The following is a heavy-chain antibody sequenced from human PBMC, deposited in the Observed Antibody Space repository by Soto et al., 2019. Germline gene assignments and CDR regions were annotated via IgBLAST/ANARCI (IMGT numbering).Heavy chain of an antibody. CDR2: IYQNGHT. CDR1: GGSIKTDVW. J-gene: IGHJ4*02. D-gene: IGHD2-2*01. CDR3: ARDAAMAWETDRFDY. Sequence: SETLSLTCTVSGGSIKTDVWWSWLRRPPGKGLEWIGEIYQNGHTNYNPSLKSRATLSVDTARNQFSLTLTSVTAADTAMYYCARDAAMAWETDRFDYWGQGTLVTVSS. V-gene: IGHV4-4*02.